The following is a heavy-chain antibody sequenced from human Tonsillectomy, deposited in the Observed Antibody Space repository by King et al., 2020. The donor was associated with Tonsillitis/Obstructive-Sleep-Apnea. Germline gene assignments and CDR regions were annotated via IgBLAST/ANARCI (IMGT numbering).Heavy chain of an antibody. CDR3: AREAVVVPAAMPLSYFDS. CDR2: ISYDGGNK. CDR1: GFTFSSYA. J-gene: IGHJ4*02. Sequence: VQLVESGGGVVQPGRSLRLSCAASGFTFSSYAMHWVRQAPGKGLEWVAVISYDGGNKYYADSVKGRFTISRDNSKNTLYLQMNSLRAEDTAVYYCAREAVVVPAAMPLSYFDSWGQGTLVTVSS. V-gene: IGHV3-30*01. D-gene: IGHD2-2*01.